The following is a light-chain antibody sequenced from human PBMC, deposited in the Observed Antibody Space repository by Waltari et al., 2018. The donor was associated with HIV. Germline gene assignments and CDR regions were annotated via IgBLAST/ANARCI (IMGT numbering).Light chain of an antibody. J-gene: IGLJ1*01. CDR3: SSYSTITSLYV. Sequence: QSALAQPASVSGSPGQSITISCAGAVVDSGPEIYVSWYQQHPGRAPRLIIYMLPRPPSCVSYRFSGSSAGMSATLTIAWLQSDDEAHYYCSSYSTITSLYVFGTGTRVTVL. CDR2: MLP. V-gene: IGLV2-14*01. CDR1: VVDSGPEIY.